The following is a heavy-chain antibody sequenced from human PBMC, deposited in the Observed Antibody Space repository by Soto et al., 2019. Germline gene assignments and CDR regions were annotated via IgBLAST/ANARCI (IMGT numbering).Heavy chain of an antibody. V-gene: IGHV3-7*01. J-gene: IGHJ4*02. Sequence: GALRLSCAASGFSFVTYWMTWGRQAPVKALEWVANIRPDGSDKYYGDSMKGRFTISRDNAKNSLYLQMNSLRAEDTAVYYCRRGYDSGGDYWGQGTLVTVSS. CDR2: IRPDGSDK. CDR3: RRGYDSGGDY. CDR1: GFSFVTYW. D-gene: IGHD5-12*01.